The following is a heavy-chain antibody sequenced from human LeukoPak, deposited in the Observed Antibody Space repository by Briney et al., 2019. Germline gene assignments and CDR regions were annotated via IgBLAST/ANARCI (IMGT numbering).Heavy chain of an antibody. CDR3: ARLPVAAAGTDYYGMDV. CDR2: QIPILVIA. Sequence: SVKVSCKASGGTFSSHAISWVPQAPGEGLEWMGNQIPILVIANNAQKFQGRVTITADTSTSTAYMELSSLRSEDTAVYYCARLPVAAAGTDYYGMDVWGQGTTVTVSS. D-gene: IGHD6-13*01. J-gene: IGHJ6*01. CDR1: GGTFSSHA. V-gene: IGHV1-69*04.